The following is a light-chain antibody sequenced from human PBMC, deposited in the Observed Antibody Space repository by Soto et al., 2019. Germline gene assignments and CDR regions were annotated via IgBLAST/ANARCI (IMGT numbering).Light chain of an antibody. CDR2: AAS. J-gene: IGKJ2*01. CDR3: QQVNGYPHT. CDR1: QYISSH. Sequence: DVQLTQSPTFLSASVGDRVTITCRASQYISSHLAWYQQIPGKGPKLLIYAASTLQSGVPSRFSGSGSGTDFTLAISSLQPEDFATYSCQQVNGYPHTFGQGTKLEIK. V-gene: IGKV1-9*01.